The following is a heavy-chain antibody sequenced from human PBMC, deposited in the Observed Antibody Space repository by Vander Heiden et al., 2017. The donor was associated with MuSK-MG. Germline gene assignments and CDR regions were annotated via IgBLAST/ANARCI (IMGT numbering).Heavy chain of an antibody. CDR2: LSTSSSTK. CDR3: ARRSYDSPFDP. Sequence: EVQRVGAGGGLVQPGGSLGLACAASGFTFSRYNRNWVRQAPGKGLEWVSDLSTSSSTKYDADSVKGRFTISRDNGQNSLYMKMKSMRAEDTAVYYGARRSYDSPFDPWGQGTLVTVSS. V-gene: IGHV3-48*04. D-gene: IGHD3-16*01. CDR1: GFTFSRYN. J-gene: IGHJ5*02.